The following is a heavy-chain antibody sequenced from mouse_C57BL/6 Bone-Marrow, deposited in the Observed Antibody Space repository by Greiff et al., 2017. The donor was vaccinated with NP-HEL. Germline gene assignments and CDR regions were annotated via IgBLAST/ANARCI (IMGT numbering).Heavy chain of an antibody. CDR3: AINWDQDY. Sequence: EVQLQQSGPELVKPGASVKISCKASGYTFTDYYMNWVKQSHGKSLEWIGDINPNNGGTSYNQKFKGKATLTVDKSSSTAYMELRSLTSEDSAVYYCAINWDQDYGGQGTTLPVSS. J-gene: IGHJ2*01. CDR2: INPNNGGT. V-gene: IGHV1-26*01. CDR1: GYTFTDYY. D-gene: IGHD4-1*02.